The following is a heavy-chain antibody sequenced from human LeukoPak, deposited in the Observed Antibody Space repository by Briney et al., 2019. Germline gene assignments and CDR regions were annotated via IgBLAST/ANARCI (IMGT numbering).Heavy chain of an antibody. V-gene: IGHV1-69*05. CDR2: IIPIFGTA. D-gene: IGHD3-22*01. Sequence: GASVKVSCKASGGTFSSYAISWVRQAPGQGLEWMGGIIPIFGTANYAQKFQGRVTITTDESTSTAYMELSSLRSEDTAVCYCARMAVYYDSSGYLPHDAFDIWGQGTMVTVSS. J-gene: IGHJ3*02. CDR3: ARMAVYYDSSGYLPHDAFDI. CDR1: GGTFSSYA.